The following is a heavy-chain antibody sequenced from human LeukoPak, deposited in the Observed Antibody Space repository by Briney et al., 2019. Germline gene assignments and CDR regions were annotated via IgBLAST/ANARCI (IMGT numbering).Heavy chain of an antibody. J-gene: IGHJ4*02. D-gene: IGHD3-3*01. CDR1: GFTVSSNY. V-gene: IGHV3-66*01. CDR3: ARGDEATFFFDY. CDR2: IYSGGST. Sequence: GGSLRLSCAASGFTVSSNYMSWVRQAPGKGLEWVSVIYSGGSTYYADSVKGRFTISRDNSKNTLYLQMNSLRAEDTAVYYCARGDEATFFFDYWGQGTLVTVSS.